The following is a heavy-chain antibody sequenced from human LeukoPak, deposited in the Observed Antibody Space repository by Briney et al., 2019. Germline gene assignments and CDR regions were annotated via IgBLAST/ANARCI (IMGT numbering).Heavy chain of an antibody. CDR1: GGSISTGGYY. Sequence: SETLSLTCTVSGGSISTGGYYWSWIRQHPGKGLEWIGYIYYSGSTYYNPSLKSRVTISLDTSKNQFSLKLSSVTAADTAVYYCARDRRNSFDYWGQGTLVTVSS. J-gene: IGHJ4*02. V-gene: IGHV4-31*03. CDR3: ARDRRNSFDY. CDR2: IYYSGST.